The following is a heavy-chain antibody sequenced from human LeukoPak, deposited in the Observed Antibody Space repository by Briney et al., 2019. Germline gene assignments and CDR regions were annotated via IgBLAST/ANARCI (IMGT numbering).Heavy chain of an antibody. CDR3: ARGRGYSGSGSYLGPLRY. V-gene: IGHV4-4*07. Sequence: SETLSLTCTVSGGSISSYYWSWIRQPAGKGLEWIGRIYTSGSTNYNPSLKSRVTMTLDTSKNQFSLNLTSVTAADTAIYYCARGRGYSGSGSYLGPLRYWGQGTLVTVSS. CDR1: GGSISSYY. D-gene: IGHD3-10*01. CDR2: IYTSGST. J-gene: IGHJ4*02.